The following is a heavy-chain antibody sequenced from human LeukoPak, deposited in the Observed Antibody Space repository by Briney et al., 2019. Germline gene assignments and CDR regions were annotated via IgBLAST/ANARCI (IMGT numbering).Heavy chain of an antibody. CDR3: AKSSGYYALWAFDI. J-gene: IGHJ3*02. D-gene: IGHD3-22*01. Sequence: ASVKVSCKASGYTFTGYYMHWVRQAPGQGLEWMGWINPHSGDTNYAQKFQGRVTMTSDTSISTSYMELSRLRSDDTAVYYCAKSSGYYALWAFDIWGQGTMVTVSS. V-gene: IGHV1-2*02. CDR2: INPHSGDT. CDR1: GYTFTGYY.